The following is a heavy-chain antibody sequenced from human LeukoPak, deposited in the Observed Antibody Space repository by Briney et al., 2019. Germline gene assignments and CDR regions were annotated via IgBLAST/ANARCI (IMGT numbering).Heavy chain of an antibody. CDR2: VSSNGGST. D-gene: IGHD3-10*01. J-gene: IGHJ6*02. CDR3: ARGPEDYGSGSYYDYYYYGMNV. Sequence: GGSLRLSCAASGFTFSSYAMPWVRQAPGKGLEYVSAVSSNGGSTYYANSVKGRFTISRDNSKNTLYLQMGSLRAEDMAVYYCARGPEDYGSGSYYDYYYYGMNVWGQGTTVTVSS. V-gene: IGHV3-64*01. CDR1: GFTFSSYA.